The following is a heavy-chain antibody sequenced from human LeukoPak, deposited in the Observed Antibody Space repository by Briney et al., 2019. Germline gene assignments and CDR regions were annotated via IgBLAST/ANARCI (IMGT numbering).Heavy chain of an antibody. CDR3: ARGGTYGWYNWFDP. CDR2: MFRTGST. Sequence: PPQTLSLTCTVSGGSISSYYWSWIRQPPGKGLEWIGYMFRTGSTNYNPSLKSRVTITPDTSKNQFSLRLTSVTAADTAVYYCARGGTYGWYNWFDPWGQGTLVTVSS. J-gene: IGHJ5*02. D-gene: IGHD6-19*01. V-gene: IGHV4-59*01. CDR1: GGSISSYY.